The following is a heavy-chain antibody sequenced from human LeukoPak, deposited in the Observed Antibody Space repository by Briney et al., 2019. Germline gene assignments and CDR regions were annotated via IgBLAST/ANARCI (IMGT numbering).Heavy chain of an antibody. CDR3: ARDDCSSISCYHNWFDP. J-gene: IGHJ5*02. Sequence: GGSLRLSCEASGFTFSGYWMSWVGRAPGKGLEGLANIKQDGSEKYYVDSVKGRFTISRDNAKNSLYLQMNSLRAEDTAVYYCARDDCSSISCYHNWFDPWGQGTLVTVSS. V-gene: IGHV3-7*01. D-gene: IGHD2-2*01. CDR1: GFTFSGYW. CDR2: IKQDGSEK.